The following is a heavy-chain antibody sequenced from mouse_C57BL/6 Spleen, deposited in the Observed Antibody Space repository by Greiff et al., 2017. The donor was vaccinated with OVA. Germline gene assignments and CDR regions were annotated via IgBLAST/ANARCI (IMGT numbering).Heavy chain of an antibody. J-gene: IGHJ3*01. D-gene: IGHD1-1*01. Sequence: VQLLQSGAELVKPGASVKISCKASGYAFSSYWMNWVKQRPGKGLEWIGEIYPGDGGTNYNGKFKGKATLTADKSSSTAYMQLSSLTSEDSAVDFSARYGSRSCAYWGQGTLVTVSA. CDR1: GYAFSSYW. CDR3: ARYGSRSCAY. V-gene: IGHV1-80*01. CDR2: IYPGDGGT.